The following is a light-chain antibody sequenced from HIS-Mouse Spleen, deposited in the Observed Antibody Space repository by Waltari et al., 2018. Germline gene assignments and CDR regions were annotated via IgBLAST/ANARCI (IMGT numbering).Light chain of an antibody. V-gene: IGLV2-11*01. Sequence: QSALTQPRSVSGSPGQSVTLSCTGTSSDVGGYTYVLWYQQHPGNAPKLSIYDVSKRPSGVPDRFSGSKSGNTASLTISGLQAEDEADYYCCSYAGSYTFVFGGGTKLTVL. CDR1: SSDVGGYTY. CDR3: CSYAGSYTFV. J-gene: IGLJ2*01. CDR2: DVS.